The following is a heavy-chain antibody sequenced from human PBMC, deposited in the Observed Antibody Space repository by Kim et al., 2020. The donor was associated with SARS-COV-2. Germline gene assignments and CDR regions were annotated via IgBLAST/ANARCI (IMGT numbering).Heavy chain of an antibody. Sequence: SHIYYAASVKGRFPIARDNAKNSLYLQMNSLRAEDTAVYYCARSLENFDYWGQGTLVTVSS. J-gene: IGHJ4*02. CDR2: SHI. D-gene: IGHD1-1*01. CDR3: ARSLENFDY. V-gene: IGHV3-21*01.